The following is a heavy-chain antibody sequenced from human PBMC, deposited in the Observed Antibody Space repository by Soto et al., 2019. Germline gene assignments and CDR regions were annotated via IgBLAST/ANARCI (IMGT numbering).Heavy chain of an antibody. CDR3: ARHLDITTRGYCSGGSCSYNWFDP. CDR1: GGSISSYY. Sequence: SETLSLTCTVSGGSISSYYWSWIRQPPGKGLEWIGYIYYSGSTNYNPSLKSRVTISVDTSKNQFSLKLSSVTAADTAVYYCARHLDITTRGYCSGGSCSYNWFDPWGQGTLVTVSS. V-gene: IGHV4-59*08. CDR2: IYYSGST. D-gene: IGHD2-15*01. J-gene: IGHJ5*02.